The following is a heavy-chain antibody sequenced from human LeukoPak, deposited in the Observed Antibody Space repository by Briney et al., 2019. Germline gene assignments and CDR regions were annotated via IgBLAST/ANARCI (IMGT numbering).Heavy chain of an antibody. D-gene: IGHD3-9*01. J-gene: IGHJ3*02. CDR1: GFNFRSDW. CDR3: VRDPDILSGVAFDI. CDR2: INQDGSRK. V-gene: IGHV3-7*05. Sequence: PGGSLRLSCAASGFNFRSDWMNWVRQAPGKGLEWVANINQDGSRKNYLDSVKGRFTVARDNAKSSLYLQMSSLRAEDTAVYYCVRDPDILSGVAFDIWGHGTMVTVSS.